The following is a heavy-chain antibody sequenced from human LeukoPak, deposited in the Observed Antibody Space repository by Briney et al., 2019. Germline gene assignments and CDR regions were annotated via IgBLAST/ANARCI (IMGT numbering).Heavy chain of an antibody. J-gene: IGHJ4*02. Sequence: SQTLSLTCTVSGGSISSGGYYWSWIRQHPGRGLEWIGYIYYSGSTYYNPSLKSRVAISVDTSKNQFSLKLSSVTAADTAIYYCAGGVTSRVVLDYWGQGTLVTVSS. CDR3: AGGVTSRVVLDY. CDR2: IYYSGST. D-gene: IGHD2-8*01. CDR1: GGSISSGGYY. V-gene: IGHV4-31*03.